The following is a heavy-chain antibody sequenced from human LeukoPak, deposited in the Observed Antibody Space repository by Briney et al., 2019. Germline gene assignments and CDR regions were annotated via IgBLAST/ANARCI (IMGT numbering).Heavy chain of an antibody. V-gene: IGHV3-23*01. CDR2: IIENGGET. Sequence: GGSLRLSCAASGFTFNKFAMSWVRQAPGKGLEWDSGIIENGGETYYADSVKGRFTISRANSRNTLYLQMNSLRAEDTALYYCVKRDNNILTGYYNSFDYWGQGTLVTVSS. J-gene: IGHJ4*02. CDR1: GFTFNKFA. D-gene: IGHD3-9*01. CDR3: VKRDNNILTGYYNSFDY.